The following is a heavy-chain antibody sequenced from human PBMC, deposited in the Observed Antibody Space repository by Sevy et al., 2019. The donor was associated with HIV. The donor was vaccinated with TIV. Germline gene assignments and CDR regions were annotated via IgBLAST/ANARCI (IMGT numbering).Heavy chain of an antibody. D-gene: IGHD2-15*01. CDR3: ATDFYCSGGSCYETPNFDY. Sequence: ASVKVSCKVSGYILTELSMHWVRQAPGKGLEWMGGFDPEDGETIYAQKFQGRVTMTEDTSTDTAYMELSSLRSEDTAVYYCATDFYCSGGSCYETPNFDYWGQGTLVTVSS. V-gene: IGHV1-24*01. CDR2: FDPEDGET. J-gene: IGHJ4*02. CDR1: GYILTELS.